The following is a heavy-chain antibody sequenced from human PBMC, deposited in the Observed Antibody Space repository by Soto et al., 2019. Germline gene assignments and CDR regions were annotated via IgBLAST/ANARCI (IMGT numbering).Heavy chain of an antibody. J-gene: IGHJ4*02. V-gene: IGHV1-69*06. CDR2: IIPIFGTA. D-gene: IGHD5-18*01. CDR1: GGTFSSYA. CDR3: ATFVNTIQLWSRVFDY. Sequence: ASVKVSCKASGGTFSSYAISWVRQAPGQGLEWMGGIIPIFGTANYAQKFQGRVTITADKSTSTAYMELSSLRSEDTAVYYCATFVNTIQLWSRVFDYWGQGTRVTVSS.